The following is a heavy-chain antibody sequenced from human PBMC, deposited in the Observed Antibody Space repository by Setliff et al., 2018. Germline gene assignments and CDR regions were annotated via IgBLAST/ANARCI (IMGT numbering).Heavy chain of an antibody. CDR2: INHSGSA. CDR3: ASGYCSGTSCYDY. V-gene: IGHV4-34*01. D-gene: IGHD2-2*01. CDR1: GGSFSGYY. J-gene: IGHJ4*02. Sequence: PSETLSLTCAVYGGSFSGYYWSWIRQPPGKGLEWIGEINHSGSANYNPSLKSRVTISVDTSKNQFSLKLSSVTAADTALYYCASGYCSGTSCYDYWGQGTLVTVSS.